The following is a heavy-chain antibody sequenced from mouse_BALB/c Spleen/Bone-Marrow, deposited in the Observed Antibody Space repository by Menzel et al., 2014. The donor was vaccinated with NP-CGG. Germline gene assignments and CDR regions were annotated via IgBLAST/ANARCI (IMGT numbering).Heavy chain of an antibody. CDR1: GYTFTDYN. D-gene: IGHD1-2*01. V-gene: IGHV1S29*02. CDR2: IYPYNGGT. CDR3: ARRFITTAAWFAY. J-gene: IGHJ3*01. Sequence: EVQLQESGPELVKPGASVKISCKASGYTFTDYNMHWVKQSHGKSLEWIGYIYPYNGGTGYNQKFKSKATLTVDNSSSTAYMELRILTSEDSAVYYCARRFITTAAWFAYWGQGTLVTVSA.